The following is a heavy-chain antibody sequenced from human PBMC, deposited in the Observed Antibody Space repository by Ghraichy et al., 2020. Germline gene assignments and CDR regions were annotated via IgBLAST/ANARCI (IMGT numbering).Heavy chain of an antibody. CDR3: ARGAQWELLPPGWFDP. CDR1: GFTFSSYS. Sequence: GGSLRLSCAASGFTFSSYSMNWVRQAPGKGLEWVSYISSSSSTIYYADSVKGRFTISRDNAKNSLYLQMNSLRDEDTAVYYCARGAQWELLPPGWFDPWGQGTLVTVSS. V-gene: IGHV3-48*02. CDR2: ISSSSSTI. J-gene: IGHJ5*02. D-gene: IGHD1-26*01.